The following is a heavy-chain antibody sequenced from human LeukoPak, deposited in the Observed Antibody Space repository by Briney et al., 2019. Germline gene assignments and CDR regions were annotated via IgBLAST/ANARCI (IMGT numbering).Heavy chain of an antibody. CDR3: AKARGYSGYDYFDY. V-gene: IGHV3-30*18. J-gene: IGHJ4*02. D-gene: IGHD5-12*01. CDR1: GFTFSSYA. Sequence: GRSLRLSCAASGFTFSSYAMHWVRQAPGKGLEWVTLISFDGNEKYYADSVKGRFTISRDNSKNTLNLQMNSLRAEDAAVYYCAKARGYSGYDYFDYWGQGTLVTVSS. CDR2: ISFDGNEK.